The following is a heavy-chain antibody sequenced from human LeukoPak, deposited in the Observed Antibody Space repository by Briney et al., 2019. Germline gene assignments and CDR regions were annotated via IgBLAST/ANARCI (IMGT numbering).Heavy chain of an antibody. V-gene: IGHV4-38-2*01. CDR2: IYHSGST. CDR1: GYSISSGYY. Sequence: SETLSLTCAVSGYSISSGYYWGWIRQPPGKGLEWIGSIYHSGSTYYNPSLESRVTISVDTSKNQFSLKLSSVTAADTAVYYCARGYLAAAGKSSFDYWGQGTLVTVSS. CDR3: ARGYLAAAGKSSFDY. D-gene: IGHD6-13*01. J-gene: IGHJ4*02.